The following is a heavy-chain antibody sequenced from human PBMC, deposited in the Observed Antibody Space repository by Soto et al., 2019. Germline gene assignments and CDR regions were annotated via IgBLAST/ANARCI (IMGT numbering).Heavy chain of an antibody. CDR3: AKTEQWLLDYFDY. J-gene: IGHJ4*02. Sequence: EVQLLESGGGLVQPGGSLRLSCAASGFTFSTFAMRWVRQAPGKGPEWVSGISGSGTSTYYAYSVKGRFTISRDNSKNTLYLQMNSLRADDTAVYYCAKTEQWLLDYFDYWGQGTLVTVSS. D-gene: IGHD6-19*01. V-gene: IGHV3-23*01. CDR2: ISGSGTST. CDR1: GFTFSTFA.